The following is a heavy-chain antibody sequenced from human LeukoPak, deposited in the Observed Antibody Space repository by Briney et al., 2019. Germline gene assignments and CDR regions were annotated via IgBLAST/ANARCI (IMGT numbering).Heavy chain of an antibody. CDR3: ARSQGTPGTAWFDP. D-gene: IGHD1-1*01. V-gene: IGHV6-1*01. CDR1: GDSVSGKRDA. Sequence: SYTLSPTCAIXGDSVSGKRDAWNWIRQSPSRGLERLGKTYYRSKWYNDYAESVKSRITINADTSKNPFSLQMNSVSVEDTAVYYCARSQGTPGTAWFDPWGQGTLVTVSS. J-gene: IGHJ5*02. CDR2: TYYRSKWYN.